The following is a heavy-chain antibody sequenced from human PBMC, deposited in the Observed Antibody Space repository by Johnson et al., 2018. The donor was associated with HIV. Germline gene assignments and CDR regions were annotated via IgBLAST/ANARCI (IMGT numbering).Heavy chain of an antibody. J-gene: IGHJ3*02. CDR1: GFTFSSYA. D-gene: IGHD3-22*01. Sequence: VQLVESGGGLVQPGGSLRLSCAASGFTFSSYAMSWVRQTPGKGLEWVPAISGSGGSTYYADSVKGRFTISTDNSKNPLYLQMNSLRLEDTAVYYCARGMYYYDTSGYLIRPRAFDIWGQGTVVTVSS. V-gene: IGHV3-23*04. CDR3: ARGMYYYDTSGYLIRPRAFDI. CDR2: ISGSGGST.